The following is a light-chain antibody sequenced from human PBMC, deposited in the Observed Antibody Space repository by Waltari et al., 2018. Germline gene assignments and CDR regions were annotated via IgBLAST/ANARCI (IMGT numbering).Light chain of an antibody. CDR2: RAS. J-gene: IGKJ2*01. V-gene: IGKV1-5*03. CDR3: QQYDSESYT. CDR1: ESISIW. Sequence: DIQMTQSPSTLSASVGDKVTITCRAKESISIWLAWYQHKPGTAPKLLIYRASTLERGVPARFSGAGSGTEFTLTISSLQPDEFATYYCQQYDSESYTFGQGTKLEIK.